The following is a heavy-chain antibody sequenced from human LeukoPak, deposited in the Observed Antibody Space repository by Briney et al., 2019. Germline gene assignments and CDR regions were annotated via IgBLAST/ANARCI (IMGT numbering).Heavy chain of an antibody. CDR2: MNPNSGNT. CDR1: GYTFTSYD. Sequence: ASVKHSCKASGYTFTSYDINWVRQATGQGLEWMGWMNPNSGNTGYAQKFQGRVTITRNTSISTAYMELSSLRSEDTAVYYCARGNYYGSGSTYYYYYYMDVWGKGTTVTVSS. J-gene: IGHJ6*03. D-gene: IGHD3-10*01. V-gene: IGHV1-8*03. CDR3: ARGNYYGSGSTYYYYYYMDV.